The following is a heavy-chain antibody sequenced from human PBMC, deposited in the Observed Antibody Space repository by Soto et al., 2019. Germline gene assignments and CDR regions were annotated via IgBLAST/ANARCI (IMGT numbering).Heavy chain of an antibody. D-gene: IGHD5-12*01. Sequence: ASVKVSCKASGYTFTGYYMHWVRQAPGQGLEWMGWINPNSGGTNYAQKFQGWVTMTRDTSISTAYMELSRLRSDDTAVYYCARGSYDYPPPAFYYWGQGTLVTVS. CDR3: ARGSYDYPPPAFYY. J-gene: IGHJ4*02. CDR1: GYTFTGYY. V-gene: IGHV1-2*04. CDR2: INPNSGGT.